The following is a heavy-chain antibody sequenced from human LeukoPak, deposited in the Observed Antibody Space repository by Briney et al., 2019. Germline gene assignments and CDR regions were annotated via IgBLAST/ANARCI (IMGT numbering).Heavy chain of an antibody. J-gene: IGHJ4*02. CDR1: GFTFSNSW. CDR2: IKQDGSEK. Sequence: TGGSLRLSCVASGFTFSNSWMNWVRQAPGKGLEWVANIKQDGSEKYYVDSVKGRFTISRDNAKSSLHLQMDSLRAEDTAVYYCARVSVGAPAFDYWGQGNLVTVSS. V-gene: IGHV3-7*01. CDR3: ARVSVGAPAFDY. D-gene: IGHD1-26*01.